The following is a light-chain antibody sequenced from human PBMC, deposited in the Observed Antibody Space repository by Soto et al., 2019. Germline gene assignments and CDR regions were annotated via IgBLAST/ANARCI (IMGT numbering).Light chain of an antibody. V-gene: IGKV1-27*01. CDR1: QGIGNS. J-gene: IGKJ1*01. CDR2: SAS. Sequence: IQMTQSPSSLSASVGDRVIITCRASQGIGNSLASYQQKAGRVPKLLMHSASTLLSGVPSRFSGSGSGTDFTLTISSLQPEDVATYYCQKYDSAPWTFGQGTKVEIK. CDR3: QKYDSAPWT.